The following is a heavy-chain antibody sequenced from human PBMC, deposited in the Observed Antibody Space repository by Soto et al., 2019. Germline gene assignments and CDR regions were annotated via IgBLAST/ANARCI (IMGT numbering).Heavy chain of an antibody. CDR3: AKVAPIYYNDSSGPFDY. J-gene: IGHJ4*02. Sequence: EVQLLGSGGGLVQPRGSLSISCAASGFSFSSYAMSWVRQAPGKGLECVSAISGSGGSTYYADSVKGRFTISRDNSKNTLYLQMNSLRPEDTAVYYCAKVAPIYYNDSSGPFDYWGQGTLVTVSS. CDR2: ISGSGGST. D-gene: IGHD3-22*01. V-gene: IGHV3-23*01. CDR1: GFSFSSYA.